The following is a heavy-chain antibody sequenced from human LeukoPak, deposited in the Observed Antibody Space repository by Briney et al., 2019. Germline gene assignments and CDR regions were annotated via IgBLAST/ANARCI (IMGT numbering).Heavy chain of an antibody. CDR2: IDSSGSSI. D-gene: IGHD5-24*01. V-gene: IGHV3-48*03. CDR1: GFTFSSYE. J-gene: IGHJ4*02. Sequence: PGGSLRLSCAASGFTFSSYEMNWVRQAPGKGLEWVSYIDSSGSSIHYADSVKGRFTISRDNAKNSLYLQMNSLRAEDTAVYHCARTKEMATISYFDSWGQGTLVTASS. CDR3: ARTKEMATISYFDS.